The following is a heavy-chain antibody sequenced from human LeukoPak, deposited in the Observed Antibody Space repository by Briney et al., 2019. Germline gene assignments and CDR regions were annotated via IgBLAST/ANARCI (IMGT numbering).Heavy chain of an antibody. CDR1: GFTFSTYS. CDR3: VRGGYRGFDYEY. CDR2: ISPDSNYK. V-gene: IGHV3-21*01. J-gene: IGHJ4*02. D-gene: IGHD5-12*01. Sequence: PGGSLRLSCAASGFTFSTYSMNWLRLAPGKGLEWVSSISPDSNYKYYVDSVKGRFTISRDNAKSSLYLQMNSLRAEGTAVYYCVRGGYRGFDYEYWGQGTLVTVSS.